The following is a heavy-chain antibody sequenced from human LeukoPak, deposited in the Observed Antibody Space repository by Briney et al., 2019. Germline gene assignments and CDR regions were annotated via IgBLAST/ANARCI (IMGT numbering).Heavy chain of an antibody. Sequence: GGSLRLSCAASGFTFSSYEMNWVRQAPGKGLEWVSYISSSGSTIYYADSVKGRFTISRDNSKNTLYLEMNSLRAEDTAVYYCAKDIGSYYDYWGQGILVTVSS. J-gene: IGHJ4*02. CDR2: ISSSGSTI. V-gene: IGHV3-48*03. D-gene: IGHD3-10*01. CDR3: AKDIGSYYDY. CDR1: GFTFSSYE.